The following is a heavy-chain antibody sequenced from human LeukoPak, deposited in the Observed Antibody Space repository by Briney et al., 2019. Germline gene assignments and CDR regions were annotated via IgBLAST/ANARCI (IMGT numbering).Heavy chain of an antibody. Sequence: GGSLRLSCAASGFTVSSIYMSWVRQAPGKGLEWVSIIYRGGSTYYADSVKGRFAVSRDNSKNTLYLQMNSLRVDDAAVYYCARELVGGNPGFDYWGQGTLVTVSS. J-gene: IGHJ4*02. CDR2: IYRGGST. CDR1: GFTVSSIY. CDR3: ARELVGGNPGFDY. V-gene: IGHV3-53*01. D-gene: IGHD4-23*01.